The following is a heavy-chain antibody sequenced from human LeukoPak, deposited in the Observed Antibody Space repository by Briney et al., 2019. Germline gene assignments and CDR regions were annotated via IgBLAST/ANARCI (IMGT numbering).Heavy chain of an antibody. J-gene: IGHJ4*02. D-gene: IGHD3-16*02. Sequence: PSETLSLTCTDSGGSISSYYWSWIRQPPGKGLEWIGYIYYSGSTNYNPSLKSRVTISVDTSKNQFSLKLSSVTAADTAVYYCARGLYDYVWGSYRENYYFDYWGQGTLVTVSS. CDR2: IYYSGST. CDR1: GGSISSYY. V-gene: IGHV4-59*01. CDR3: ARGLYDYVWGSYRENYYFDY.